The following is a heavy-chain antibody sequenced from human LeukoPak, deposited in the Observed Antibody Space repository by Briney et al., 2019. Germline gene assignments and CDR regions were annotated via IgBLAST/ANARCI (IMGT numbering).Heavy chain of an antibody. CDR1: GGSISSYY. V-gene: IGHV4-59*12. CDR3: ARAFSRASPVDY. D-gene: IGHD2/OR15-2a*01. CDR2: IYYSGST. J-gene: IGHJ4*02. Sequence: PSETLSLTCTVSGGSISSYYWSWIRQPPGKGLEWIGYIYYSGSTNYNPSLKSRVTISVHTSKNQFSLKLTSVTAADTAVYFCARAFSRASPVDYWGQGTLVTVSS.